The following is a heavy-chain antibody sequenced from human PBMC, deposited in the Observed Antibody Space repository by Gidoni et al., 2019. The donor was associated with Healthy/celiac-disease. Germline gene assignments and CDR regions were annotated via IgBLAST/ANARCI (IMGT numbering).Heavy chain of an antibody. CDR1: GGSISSSSYY. Sequence: QLQLQESGPGLVKPSETLSLTCTVSGGSISSSSYYWGWIRQPPGKGLEWIGSIYYSGSTYYNPSRKSRVTISVDTSKNQFSLKLSAVTAADTAVYYCARHYSGSSRAPFDPWGQGTLVTVSS. D-gene: IGHD1-26*01. J-gene: IGHJ5*02. CDR2: IYYSGST. CDR3: ARHYSGSSRAPFDP. V-gene: IGHV4-39*01.